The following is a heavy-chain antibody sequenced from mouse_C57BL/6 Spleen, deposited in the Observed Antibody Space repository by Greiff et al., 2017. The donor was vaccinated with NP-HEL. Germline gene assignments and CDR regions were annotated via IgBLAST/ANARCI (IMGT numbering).Heavy chain of an antibody. CDR3: ARIDYDVFAY. J-gene: IGHJ3*01. CDR1: GYTFTSYT. V-gene: IGHV1-4*01. Sequence: VQLQQSGAELARPGASVKMSCKASGYTFTSYTMHWVKQRPGQGLEWIGYINPSSGYTKYNQKFKDKATLTADKSSSTAYIQLSSLTSEDSAVYYCARIDYDVFAYWGQGTLVTVSA. D-gene: IGHD2-4*01. CDR2: INPSSGYT.